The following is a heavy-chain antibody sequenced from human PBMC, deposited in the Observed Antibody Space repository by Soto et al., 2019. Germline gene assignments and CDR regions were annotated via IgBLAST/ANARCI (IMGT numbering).Heavy chain of an antibody. CDR1: GFTFSSYG. V-gene: IGHV3-33*01. Sequence: QVQLVESGGGVVQPGRSLRLSCAASGFTFSSYGMHWVRQAPGKGLEWVAVIWYDGSNKYYADSVKGRFTISRDNSKNTLYLHMNSLRAEDTAVYYCARDHADGSGGSCSLSYWGQGTLVTVSS. CDR2: IWYDGSNK. D-gene: IGHD2-15*01. CDR3: ARDHADGSGGSCSLSY. J-gene: IGHJ4*02.